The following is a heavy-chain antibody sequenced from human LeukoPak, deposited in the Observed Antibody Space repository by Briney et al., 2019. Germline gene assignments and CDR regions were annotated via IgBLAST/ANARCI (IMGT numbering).Heavy chain of an antibody. CDR3: ARHSPSAGDAFDI. Sequence: PSETLSLTCTVPGGSISSYYWSWIRQPPGKGLEWIGYIYYSGSTNYNPSLKSRVTISVDTSKNQFSLKLSSVTAADTAVYYCARHSPSAGDAFDIWGQGTMVTVSS. CDR2: IYYSGST. CDR1: GGSISSYY. J-gene: IGHJ3*02. V-gene: IGHV4-59*08. D-gene: IGHD1-14*01.